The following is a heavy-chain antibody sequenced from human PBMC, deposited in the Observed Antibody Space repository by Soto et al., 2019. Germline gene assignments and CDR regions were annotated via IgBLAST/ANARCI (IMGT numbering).Heavy chain of an antibody. Sequence: PSHTLSLTCAISGNSVSSNSASLNLLNQSPSRGLDWLGRTYYRSKWYNDYAVSVKSRIAVTPDTSQNQFSLQLNSVTPEDSAVYFCARAILAGSDWFGMPESWGQGTLVTVSS. V-gene: IGHV6-1*01. D-gene: IGHD6-19*01. CDR1: GNSVSSNSAS. CDR2: TYYRSKWYN. CDR3: ARAILAGSDWFGMPES. J-gene: IGHJ5*02.